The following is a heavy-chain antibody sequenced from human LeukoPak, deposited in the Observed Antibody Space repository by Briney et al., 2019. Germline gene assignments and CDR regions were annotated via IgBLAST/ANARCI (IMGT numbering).Heavy chain of an antibody. D-gene: IGHD2-15*01. Sequence: GASVKVSCKASGGTFSSYAISWVRQAPGQGLEWMGRIIPILGIANYAQKFQGRVTITADKSTSTAYMELSSLRSEDTAVYYCARDEGYCSGGSCYSDYYYYGMDVWGQGTTVTVSS. CDR2: IIPILGIA. J-gene: IGHJ6*02. CDR3: ARDEGYCSGGSCYSDYYYYGMDV. CDR1: GGTFSSYA. V-gene: IGHV1-69*04.